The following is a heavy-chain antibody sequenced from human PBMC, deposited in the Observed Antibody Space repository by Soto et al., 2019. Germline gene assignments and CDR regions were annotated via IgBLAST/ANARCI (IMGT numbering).Heavy chain of an antibody. Sequence: GILRLSWAASGFTLSSYAMSWVRQAPGRGLEWVSAISGSGGSTYYADSVKGRFTISRDNSKNTLYLQMNSLRAEDTAVYYCAKAPQVYNWNSHYYYGVDVWGQGTTVT. CDR1: GFTLSSYA. V-gene: IGHV3-23*01. J-gene: IGHJ6*02. CDR2: ISGSGGST. CDR3: AKAPQVYNWNSHYYYGVDV. D-gene: IGHD1-7*01.